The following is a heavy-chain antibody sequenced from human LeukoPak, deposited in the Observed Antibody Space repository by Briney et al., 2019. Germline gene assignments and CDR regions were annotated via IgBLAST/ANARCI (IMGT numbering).Heavy chain of an antibody. D-gene: IGHD6-13*01. J-gene: IGHJ6*02. Sequence: ASVKVSCKASGYTFTDSYMHWVRQAPGQGLEWMGWINPNSGGTSYAQEFQGRATMTRDTSISTAYMELSRLRSDDTAVYYCARASSWYSYGMDVWGQGTTVTVSS. V-gene: IGHV1-2*02. CDR3: ARASSWYSYGMDV. CDR2: INPNSGGT. CDR1: GYTFTDSY.